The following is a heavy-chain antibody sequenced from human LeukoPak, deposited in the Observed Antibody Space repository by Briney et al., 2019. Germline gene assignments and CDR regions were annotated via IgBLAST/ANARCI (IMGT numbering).Heavy chain of an antibody. CDR2: MNPNSGNT. V-gene: IGHV1-8*01. D-gene: IGHD1-26*01. CDR3: AREGSSAYFNY. CDR1: GYTFTSYD. J-gene: IGHJ4*02. Sequence: GASVKVSCKASGYTFTSYDINWVRQATGQGLEWMGWMNPNSGNTGYAQKFQGRVTITRDTSASTAYMELSRLRSDDTAVYYCAREGSSAYFNYWGQGTLVTVSS.